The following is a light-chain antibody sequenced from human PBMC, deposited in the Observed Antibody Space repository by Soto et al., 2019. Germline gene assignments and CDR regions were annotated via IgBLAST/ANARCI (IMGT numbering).Light chain of an antibody. V-gene: IGLV1-51*01. Sequence: QSVLTQPPSVSAAPGQKVTISCSGSSSNIGNNYVSWYQQLPGAAPKLLIYDDNKRPSGIPDRFSGSKSGTSATLAITGLQTGDEADYYCGTWDSSLRGVVFGGGTKLTVL. J-gene: IGLJ2*01. CDR2: DDN. CDR3: GTWDSSLRGVV. CDR1: SSNIGNNY.